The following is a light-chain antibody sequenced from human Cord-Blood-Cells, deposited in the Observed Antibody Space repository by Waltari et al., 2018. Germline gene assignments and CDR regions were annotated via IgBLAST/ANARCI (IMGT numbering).Light chain of an antibody. J-gene: IGKJ3*01. V-gene: IGKV1-9*01. CDR3: GQLNSY. CDR2: AAS. Sequence: DITLTQSPSFLSASVGDRVTRTVPASHGISSYLPWYQKKPVKATKLLIYAASTLQSGVPSRFSGRGSGTEFTLTISSLQPEDFATYDCGQLNSYFGPGTKGDVK. CDR1: HGISSY.